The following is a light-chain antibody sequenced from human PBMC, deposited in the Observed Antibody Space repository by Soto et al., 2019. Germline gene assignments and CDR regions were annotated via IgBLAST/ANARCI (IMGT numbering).Light chain of an antibody. J-gene: IGKJ5*01. CDR3: QQRRNWPLT. V-gene: IGKV3D-11*01. Sequence: EIVLTGFPATLSVFPRERVTLSCSASQGIGDTLAWYEHKPGQSPRLLIYDTSTRATGVPTRFSGSRSGAEFTLTINSLEPEDFAVYYCQQRRNWPLTFGQGTRLESK. CDR1: QGIGDT. CDR2: DTS.